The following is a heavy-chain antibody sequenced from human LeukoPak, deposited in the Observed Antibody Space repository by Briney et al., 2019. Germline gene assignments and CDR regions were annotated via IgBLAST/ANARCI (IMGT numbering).Heavy chain of an antibody. CDR3: ARQTMVRGVIYWFDP. J-gene: IGHJ5*02. V-gene: IGHV4-39*01. CDR2: IYYSGST. Sequence: SETLPLTCTVSGGSISSSSYYWGWIRQPPGKGLEWIGSIYYSGSTYYNPSLKSRVTISVDTSKNQFSLKLSSVTAADTAVYYCARQTMVRGVIYWFDPWGQGTLVTVSS. D-gene: IGHD3-10*01. CDR1: GGSISSSSYY.